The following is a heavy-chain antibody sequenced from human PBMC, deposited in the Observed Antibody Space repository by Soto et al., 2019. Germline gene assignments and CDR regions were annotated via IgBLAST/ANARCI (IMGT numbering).Heavy chain of an antibody. V-gene: IGHV4-31*03. Sequence: VQLQESGPGLVKPSQTLSLTCTVSGGSISSGGYYWSWIRQHPGKGLEWIGDIYYRGSNYYNPSLKRRVTISVDTSKNQFSLKLSSVTAARTAVYYCARWPQLEPRLDSWGQGTLVTVSS. D-gene: IGHD1-1*01. J-gene: IGHJ4*02. CDR2: IYYRGSN. CDR3: ARWPQLEPRLDS. CDR1: GGSISSGGYY.